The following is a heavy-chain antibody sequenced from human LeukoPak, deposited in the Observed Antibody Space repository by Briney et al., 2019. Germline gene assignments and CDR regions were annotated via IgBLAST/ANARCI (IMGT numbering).Heavy chain of an antibody. V-gene: IGHV1-69*13. J-gene: IGHJ4*01. Sequence: SVKVSCKASGGTFSSYAISWVRQAPGQGLESMGGIIPIFGTANYAQKFQGRVTITADESTSTAYMELSSLRSEDTAVYYCARGYDFHYGGDYWGHGTLVTVSS. CDR1: GGTFSSYA. CDR2: IIPIFGTA. CDR3: ARGYDFHYGGDY. D-gene: IGHD3-3*01.